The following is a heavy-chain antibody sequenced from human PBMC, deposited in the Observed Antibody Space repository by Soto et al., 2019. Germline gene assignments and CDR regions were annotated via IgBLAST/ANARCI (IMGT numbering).Heavy chain of an antibody. CDR1: GGSISSGGYY. D-gene: IGHD1-26*01. J-gene: IGHJ6*02. Sequence: SETLSLTCAVSGGSISSGGYYWSWIRQPPGKGLEWIGYIYYSGSTNYNPSLKSRVTISVDTSKNQFSLKLSSVTAADTAVYYCARHLKWGYYYGMDVWGQGPTVTVSS. V-gene: IGHV4-61*08. CDR2: IYYSGST. CDR3: ARHLKWGYYYGMDV.